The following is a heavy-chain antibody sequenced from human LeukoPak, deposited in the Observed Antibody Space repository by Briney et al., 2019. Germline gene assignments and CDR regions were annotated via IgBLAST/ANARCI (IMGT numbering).Heavy chain of an antibody. J-gene: IGHJ4*02. CDR3: ARDLPNNWNYVGDY. V-gene: IGHV1-2*02. CDR1: GYTFTGYY. CDR2: INPNSGGT. Sequence: ASVKVSCKASGYTFTGYYMHWVRQAPGQGLEWMGWINPNSGGTNYAQKFQGRVTMTRDTSISTAYMELSGLRSDDTAVYFCARDLPNNWNYVGDYWGQGTLVTVSS. D-gene: IGHD1-7*01.